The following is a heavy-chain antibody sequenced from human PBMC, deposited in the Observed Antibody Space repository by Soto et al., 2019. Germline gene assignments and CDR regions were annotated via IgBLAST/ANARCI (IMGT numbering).Heavy chain of an antibody. CDR1: GISISRHG. CDR2: MDYDETNK. CDR3: ARDLARWSICFEE. J-gene: IGHJ4*02. Sequence: QVPLVESGGGVVQPGRSLRVSCVASGISISRHGMHWVRQSPGKGLDWVAGMDYDETNKYYADSVKGRVTISRDTSKNTVYLQMNGLRVNDTVVYFCARDLARWSICFEERGQGTLVSVSS. V-gene: IGHV3-33*01. D-gene: IGHD3-9*01.